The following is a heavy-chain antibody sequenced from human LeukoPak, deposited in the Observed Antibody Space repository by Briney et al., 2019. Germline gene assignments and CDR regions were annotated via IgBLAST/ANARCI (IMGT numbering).Heavy chain of an antibody. Sequence: GGSLRLSCAASGFTFSSYAMSWVRQAPGKGLEWVSYISSSGSTIYYADSVKGRFTISRDNAKNSLYLQMNSLRAEDTAVYYCARDAYDYVWGSYRSSSRKFDYWGQGTLVTVSS. CDR2: ISSSGSTI. CDR3: ARDAYDYVWGSYRSSSRKFDY. V-gene: IGHV3-48*03. CDR1: GFTFSSYA. J-gene: IGHJ4*02. D-gene: IGHD3-16*02.